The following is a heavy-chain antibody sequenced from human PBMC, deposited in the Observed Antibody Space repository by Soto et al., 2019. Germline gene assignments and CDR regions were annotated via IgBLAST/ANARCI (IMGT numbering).Heavy chain of an antibody. D-gene: IGHD3-9*01. CDR2: ISSSSSYI. V-gene: IGHV3-21*01. Sequence: VQLVESGGGLVKPGGSLRLSCVASGFTFSSYSMNWVRQAPGKGLEWVSSISSSSSYIYYADSVKGRFTISRDNAKNSLYLQMNSLRAEDTAVYYCARDSTADILTGYYPFDYWGQGTLVTVSS. CDR3: ARDSTADILTGYYPFDY. CDR1: GFTFSSYS. J-gene: IGHJ4*02.